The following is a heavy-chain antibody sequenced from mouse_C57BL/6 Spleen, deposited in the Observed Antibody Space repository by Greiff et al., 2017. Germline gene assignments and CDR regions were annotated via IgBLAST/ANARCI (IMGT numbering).Heavy chain of an antibody. J-gene: IGHJ4*01. V-gene: IGHV1-63*01. Sequence: LVESGAELVRPGTSVKMSCKASGYTFTNYWIGWAKQRPGHGLEWIGDIYPGGGYTNYNEKFKGKATLTADKSSSTAYMQFSSLTSEDSAIYYGARCSYYGSSLYAMDYWGQGTSVTVSS. CDR3: ARCSYYGSSLYAMDY. CDR1: GYTFTNYW. D-gene: IGHD1-1*01. CDR2: IYPGGGYT.